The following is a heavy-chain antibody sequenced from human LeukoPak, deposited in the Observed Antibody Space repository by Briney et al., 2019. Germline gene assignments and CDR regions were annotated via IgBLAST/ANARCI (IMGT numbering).Heavy chain of an antibody. CDR2: ISAYNGNT. Sequence: ASVKVSCKASGYTFTSYGISWVRQAPGQGLEWMGWISAYNGNTYYAQKLQGRFTMTTDSSTGTAYMELRSLRSDDTAVYYCAREYYNILSGYLAGMDVRGQGTTVTVSS. D-gene: IGHD3-9*01. CDR3: AREYYNILSGYLAGMDV. J-gene: IGHJ6*02. V-gene: IGHV1-18*01. CDR1: GYTFTSYG.